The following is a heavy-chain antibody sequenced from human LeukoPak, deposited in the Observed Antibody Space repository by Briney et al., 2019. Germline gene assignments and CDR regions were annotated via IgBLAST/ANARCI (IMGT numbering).Heavy chain of an antibody. CDR1: GYTFTSYA. CDR2: INTNTGNP. Sequence: ASVKVSCKASGYTFTSYAMNWVRQAPGQGLEWMGWINTNTGNPTYAQGFTGRFVFSLDTSVSTAYPQISSLKAEDTAVYYCARLSYSSSWSDYYFDYWGQGTLVTVSS. J-gene: IGHJ4*02. V-gene: IGHV7-4-1*02. D-gene: IGHD6-13*01. CDR3: ARLSYSSSWSDYYFDY.